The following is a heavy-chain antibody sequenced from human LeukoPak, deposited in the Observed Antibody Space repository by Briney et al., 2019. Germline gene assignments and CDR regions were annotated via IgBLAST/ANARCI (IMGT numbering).Heavy chain of an antibody. CDR2: IYYSGST. V-gene: IGHV4-59*01. CDR3: ARGRGYCSGGSCPYYFDY. D-gene: IGHD2-15*01. Sequence: SSETLSLTCAVSGGSISSYYWSWIRQPPGKGLEWIGYIYYSGSTNYNPSLKSRLTISVDTSKNQFSLKLSSVTAADTAVYYCARGRGYCSGGSCPYYFDYWGQGTLVIVSS. J-gene: IGHJ4*02. CDR1: GGSISSYY.